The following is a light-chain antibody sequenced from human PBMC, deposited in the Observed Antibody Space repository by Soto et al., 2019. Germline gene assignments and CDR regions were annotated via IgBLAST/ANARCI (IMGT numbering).Light chain of an antibody. CDR3: QKYDRAPRT. V-gene: IGKV1-5*03. CDR2: KAS. Sequence: DIQMKQSASTLSGSVGDRVTITCRASQTISSWLAWYQQKPGQAPKLLIYKASTLKSGVPSRFSGSGSGTEFTLTISSLQPEDVATYYCQKYDRAPRTFGQGTKVDIK. J-gene: IGKJ1*01. CDR1: QTISSW.